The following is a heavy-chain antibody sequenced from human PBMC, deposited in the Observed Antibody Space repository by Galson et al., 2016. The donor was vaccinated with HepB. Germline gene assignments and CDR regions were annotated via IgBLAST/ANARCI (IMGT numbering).Heavy chain of an antibody. CDR3: ARLVRGDAFDI. J-gene: IGHJ3*02. V-gene: IGHV5-51*01. CDR2: VYSGDSDA. Sequence: QSGAEVKKPGESLKISCKGSESSFTGYWIGWVRQMPGKGLEWMGIVYSGDSDARYSPSFQGQVTISADKSINTAYLQWSSLKASDTAIYYCARLVRGDAFDIWGQGTFVIVSS. D-gene: IGHD3-10*01. CDR1: ESSFTGYW.